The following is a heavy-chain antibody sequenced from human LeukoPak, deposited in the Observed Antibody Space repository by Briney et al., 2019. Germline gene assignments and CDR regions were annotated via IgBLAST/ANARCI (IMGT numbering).Heavy chain of an antibody. CDR1: TLTFSDYS. J-gene: IGHJ6*02. CDR2: IRYDGTNK. V-gene: IGHV3-30*02. Sequence: GGSLRLSCAASTLTFSDYSLNWVRQAPGKGLEWVAFIRYDGTNKYNADSVKGRFTISRDNSKNTLYLQMNSLRAEDTAVYYCARDAHTSSGSYWGGVDYYYGLDVWGQGTTVTVSS. CDR3: ARDAHTSSGSYWGGVDYYYGLDV. D-gene: IGHD3-10*01.